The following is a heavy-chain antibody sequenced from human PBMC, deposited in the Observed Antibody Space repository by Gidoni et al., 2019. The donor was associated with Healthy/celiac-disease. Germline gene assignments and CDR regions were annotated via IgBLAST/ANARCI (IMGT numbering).Heavy chain of an antibody. CDR3: ISRY. V-gene: IGHV3-15*01. Sequence: EVQLVESGGGLVKPGGSLRLSCASSGFTFSNAWMSWVRQAPGKGLEWVGRIKTKVDGGTTDYAAPVKGRFTISRDDSKNTLYLQMNSLKTEDTAVYYCISRYWGQGALVTVSS. CDR1: GFTFSNAW. CDR2: IKTKVDGGTT. J-gene: IGHJ4*02.